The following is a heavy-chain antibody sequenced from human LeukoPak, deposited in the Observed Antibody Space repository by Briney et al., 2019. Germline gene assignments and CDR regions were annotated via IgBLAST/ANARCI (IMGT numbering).Heavy chain of an antibody. Sequence: GGSLRLSCAASGFAFSNAWMSWVRQAPGKGLEWVGRIKSKTDGGTTDYAAPVKGRFTISRDDSKNTLYLQMNSLKTEDTAVYYCTTELIYGSGSYYKGDYWGQGTLVTVSS. CDR2: IKSKTDGGTT. D-gene: IGHD3-10*01. V-gene: IGHV3-15*01. CDR3: TTELIYGSGSYYKGDY. CDR1: GFAFSNAW. J-gene: IGHJ4*02.